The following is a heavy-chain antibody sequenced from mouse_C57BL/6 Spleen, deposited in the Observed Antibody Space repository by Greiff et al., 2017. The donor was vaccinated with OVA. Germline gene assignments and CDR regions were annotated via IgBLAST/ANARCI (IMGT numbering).Heavy chain of an antibody. CDR2: IDPNSGGT. Sequence: VQLQQPGAELVKPGASVKLSCKASGYTFTSYWMYWVKQRPGRGLEWIGRIDPNSGGTKYNEKFKSKATLTVDNPTSTAYMQLSSLTAEDSAVYYCARGYDGYYAWYVDVWGTGTTVTVSS. CDR3: ARGYDGYYAWYVDV. CDR1: GYTFTSYW. J-gene: IGHJ1*03. D-gene: IGHD2-3*01. V-gene: IGHV1-72*01.